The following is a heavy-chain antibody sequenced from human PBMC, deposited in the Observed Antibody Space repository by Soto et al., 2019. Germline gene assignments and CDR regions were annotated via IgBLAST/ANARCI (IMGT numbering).Heavy chain of an antibody. CDR2: LYHNGRT. Sequence: ASLMMSVTCAVAGGSRGGGGRYWSCNRQPPGKGLEWIGYLYHNGRTYYNPSLKSRVTISEDRSKNQFSLKLNSVTAADTAVYYCARTGSGYYDSSGYLYWGQGTLVTVSS. J-gene: IGHJ4*02. CDR1: GGSRGGGGRY. CDR3: ARTGSGYYDSSGYLY. D-gene: IGHD3-22*01. V-gene: IGHV4-30-2*01.